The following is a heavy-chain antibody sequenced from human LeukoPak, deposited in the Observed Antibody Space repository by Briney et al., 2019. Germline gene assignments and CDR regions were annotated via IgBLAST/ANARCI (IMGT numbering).Heavy chain of an antibody. CDR1: VHIHHTFD. D-gene: IGHD2-2*01. J-gene: IGHJ5*02. Sequence: NPGGPLRLSCTPSVHIHHTFDELCVRQAPGKGLEWVSSISTSSRYIYYRDSVKGRFTISRDDAKNSLYLQMNSLTVEDTAVYYCARADCSGSTCYFRHSWFNEWGQGTLVTVSS. CDR3: ARADCSGSTCYFRHSWFNE. V-gene: IGHV3-21*06. CDR2: ISTSSRYI.